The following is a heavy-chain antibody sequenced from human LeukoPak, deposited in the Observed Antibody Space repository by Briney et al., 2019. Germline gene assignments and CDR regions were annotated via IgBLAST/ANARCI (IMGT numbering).Heavy chain of an antibody. CDR3: ARALKTAYYFDY. J-gene: IGHJ4*02. D-gene: IGHD5-18*01. V-gene: IGHV3-48*01. CDR2: ISSSSSSI. CDR1: GFTFSTYG. Sequence: GGSLRLSCAASGFTFSTYGMNWVRQAPGKGLEWISYISSSSSSIYYADSVKGRVTISRDNAKNSLYLQMNSLRAEDTAVYYCARALKTAYYFDYWGLGTLVTVSS.